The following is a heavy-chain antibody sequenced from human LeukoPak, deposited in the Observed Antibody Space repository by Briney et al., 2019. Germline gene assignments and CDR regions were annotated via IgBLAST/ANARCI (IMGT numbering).Heavy chain of an antibody. CDR2: IYTSGST. V-gene: IGHV4-61*02. J-gene: IGHJ5*02. CDR3: ATEGFRGIYCGGDCYTRWFDP. Sequence: SETLSLTCTVSGGSISSGSYYWSWIRQPAGKGLEWIGRIYTSGSTNYNPSLKSRVTISVDTSKNQFSLKLSSVTAADTAVYYCATEGFRGIYCGGDCYTRWFDPWGQGTLVTVSS. D-gene: IGHD2-21*02. CDR1: GGSISSGSYY.